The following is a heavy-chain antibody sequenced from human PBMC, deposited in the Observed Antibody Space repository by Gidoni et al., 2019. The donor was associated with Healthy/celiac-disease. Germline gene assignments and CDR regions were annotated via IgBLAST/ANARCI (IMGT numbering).Heavy chain of an antibody. CDR2: INQSVST. Sequence: QVQLQQWGAGLLKPSETLSLTCAVYGGPFSGYYWSWIRQPPGKGLEWLGEINQSVSTNYNPSLKSRVTISVDTSKNQFSLKLSSVTAADTAVYYCARGAEMATNGIDYWGQGTLVTVSS. CDR1: GGPFSGYY. CDR3: ARGAEMATNGIDY. J-gene: IGHJ4*02. V-gene: IGHV4-34*01. D-gene: IGHD5-12*01.